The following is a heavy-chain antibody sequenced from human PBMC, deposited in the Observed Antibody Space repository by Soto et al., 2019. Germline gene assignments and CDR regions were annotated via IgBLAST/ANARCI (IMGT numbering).Heavy chain of an antibody. V-gene: IGHV4-30-2*01. CDR1: GGSISSGGYS. Sequence: PSETLSLTCAVSGGSISSGGYSWSWIQQPPGKGLEWIGEIYHSGSTNYNPSLKSRVTISVDKSKNQFSLKLSSVTAADTAVYYCARVSGSYYYGMDVWGQGTTVTVSS. D-gene: IGHD1-26*01. CDR3: ARVSGSYYYGMDV. CDR2: IYHSGST. J-gene: IGHJ6*02.